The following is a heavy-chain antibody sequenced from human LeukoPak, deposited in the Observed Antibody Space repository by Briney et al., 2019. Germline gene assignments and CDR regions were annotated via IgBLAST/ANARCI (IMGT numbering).Heavy chain of an antibody. CDR3: ARQSQGDVYCSSTSCYTNFDY. CDR1: SGSISGGDYY. J-gene: IGHJ4*02. V-gene: IGHV4-30-4*08. CDR2: IYYSGST. Sequence: SETLSLTCTVSSGSISGGDYYCSWIRQPPGKGLEWIGYIYYSGSTYYNPSLKSRVNISVDTSKTEFSLKLSSVTAADTAVYYCARQSQGDVYCSSTSCYTNFDYWGQGTLVTVSS. D-gene: IGHD2-2*02.